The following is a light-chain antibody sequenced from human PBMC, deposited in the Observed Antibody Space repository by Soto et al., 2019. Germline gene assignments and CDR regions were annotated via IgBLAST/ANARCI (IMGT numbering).Light chain of an antibody. J-gene: IGKJ4*01. CDR1: QSVSSSY. V-gene: IGKV3-20*01. Sequence: EIVLTQSPGTLSLSPGERATLSCRASQSVSSSYLAWYQQKPGQAPRLLIYGASSRATGIPDRFKGSGSGTDFTLTISRLEPEDFAVYYCQQYGSSPLTFGGGTKVEFK. CDR3: QQYGSSPLT. CDR2: GAS.